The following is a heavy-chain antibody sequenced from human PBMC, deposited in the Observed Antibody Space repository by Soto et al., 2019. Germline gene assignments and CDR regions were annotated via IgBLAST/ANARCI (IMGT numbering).Heavy chain of an antibody. Sequence: SVKVSCKASGGTFSSYAISWVRQAPGQGLEWMGGIIPIFGTANYAQKFQGRVTITADESTSTAYMELSSLRSEDTAVYYCARRITIFGVVPYGMDVWGQGTTVTVSS. V-gene: IGHV1-69*13. J-gene: IGHJ6*02. CDR3: ARRITIFGVVPYGMDV. CDR2: IIPIFGTA. CDR1: GGTFSSYA. D-gene: IGHD3-3*01.